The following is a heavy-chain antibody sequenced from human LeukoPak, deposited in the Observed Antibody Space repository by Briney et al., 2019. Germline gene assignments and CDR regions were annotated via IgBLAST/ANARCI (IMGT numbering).Heavy chain of an antibody. CDR1: GFTFSNAW. Sequence: PGGSMRLSCAASGFTFSNAWMSWVRQAPGKGLEWVGRIKTKTDGGTTDYAAPVKGRFTISRDDSKNTLYLQMNSLKTEDTAVYYSTTDMGLGDFCSGYAFDIWGQGTMVTVSS. J-gene: IGHJ3*02. D-gene: IGHD3-3*01. V-gene: IGHV3-15*01. CDR2: IKTKTDGGTT. CDR3: TTDMGLGDFCSGYAFDI.